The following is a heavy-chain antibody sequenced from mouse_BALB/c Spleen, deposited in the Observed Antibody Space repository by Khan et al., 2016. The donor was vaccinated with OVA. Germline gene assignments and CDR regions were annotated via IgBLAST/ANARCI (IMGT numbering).Heavy chain of an antibody. CDR1: GYTFTSYW. Sequence: QVRLQQSGAELAKPGASVKMSCKASGYTFTSYWMHWIKQRPGQGLEWSGYINPTSGYTDYNQKFKDKATLTADKSSSTAYMQLNSLTSDDSAVYYCARDRIDYWGQGTTLTVSS. CDR2: INPTSGYT. J-gene: IGHJ2*01. CDR3: ARDRIDY. V-gene: IGHV1-7*01.